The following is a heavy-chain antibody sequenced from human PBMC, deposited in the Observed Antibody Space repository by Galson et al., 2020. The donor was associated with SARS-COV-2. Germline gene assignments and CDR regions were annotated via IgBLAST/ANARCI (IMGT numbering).Heavy chain of an antibody. Sequence: APVKVSCKASGHTITGYYMHWVRQAPGQGPEWLGIVNPSGGSTTNAQKFQGRVLMTWDTSTNTVYMELRSLRFADTAVYYCARTHTRDRTCIGNWFDPWGQGTLVTVSS. CDR3: ARTHTRDRTCIGNWFDP. V-gene: IGHV1-46*01. J-gene: IGHJ5*02. CDR1: GHTITGYY. D-gene: IGHD1-26*01. CDR2: VNPSGGST.